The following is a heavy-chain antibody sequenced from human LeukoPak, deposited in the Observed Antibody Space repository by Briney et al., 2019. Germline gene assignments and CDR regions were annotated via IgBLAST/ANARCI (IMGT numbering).Heavy chain of an antibody. D-gene: IGHD2-15*01. V-gene: IGHV4-59*01. CDR1: GGSISNYY. CDR2: IYYSGST. J-gene: IGHJ4*02. CDR3: ARIHRYCSGGACYVLDN. Sequence: SETLSLTCTVSGGSISNYYWSWIRQPPGKGLEWIGYIYYSGSTNYNPSLKSRVTISVDTSKNQFSLQLSSVTAADTAVYYCARIHRYCSGGACYVLDNWGQGTLVAVSS.